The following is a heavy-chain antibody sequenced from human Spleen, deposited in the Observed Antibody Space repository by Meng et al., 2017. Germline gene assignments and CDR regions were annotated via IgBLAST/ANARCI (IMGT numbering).Heavy chain of an antibody. V-gene: IGHV4-4*02. CDR2: IYPSGST. CDR1: GGSISSSNW. J-gene: IGHJ4*02. CDR3: AKVHSNSPYFDY. Sequence: VPLPESGPGLWKPSGPLSLTCAVSGGSISSSNWWTWVRLPPGKGLEWIGEIYPSGSTNYNPSLKSRVTISVDKSKNQFSLKLSSVTAADTAVYYCAKVHSNSPYFDYWGQGTLVTVSS. D-gene: IGHD6-6*01.